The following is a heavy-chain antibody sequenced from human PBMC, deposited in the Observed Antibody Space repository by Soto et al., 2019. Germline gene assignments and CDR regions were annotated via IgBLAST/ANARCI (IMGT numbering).Heavy chain of an antibody. CDR3: AKPTCINGVCPNYFDS. J-gene: IGHJ4*02. CDR1: GFTFSTSG. D-gene: IGHD2-8*01. Sequence: QVQLVESGGGVVQPGRSLRLSCAASGFTFSTSGMHWVRQAPGKGLEWVAVISYDGTNEYYAESVTGRFTISKDNSKNTLYLQMNSLRVEDTAVYYCAKPTCINGVCPNYFDSWGQGTLVTVSS. CDR2: ISYDGTNE. V-gene: IGHV3-30*18.